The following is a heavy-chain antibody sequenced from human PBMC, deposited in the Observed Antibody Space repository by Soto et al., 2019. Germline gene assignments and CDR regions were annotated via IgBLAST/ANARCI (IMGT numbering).Heavy chain of an antibody. CDR2: IHGANT. CDR1: GFSVSSTY. J-gene: IGHJ1*01. D-gene: IGHD1-1*01. V-gene: IGHV3-66*01. CDR3: ATGLDDSKIHQ. Sequence: EVQLVESGGDLVRPGGSLRLSCAASGFSVSSTYMSWVRQAPGKGLEWVSFIHGANTFYADAVKGRFTISGDSSKNTVSLQMNTLRAEDTAVYHCATGLDDSKIHQWGQGTLATVSS.